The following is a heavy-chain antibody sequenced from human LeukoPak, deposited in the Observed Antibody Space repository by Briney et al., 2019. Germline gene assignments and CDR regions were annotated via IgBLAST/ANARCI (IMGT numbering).Heavy chain of an antibody. CDR3: ARDASWELPFDY. CDR1: GFTFSSYA. V-gene: IGHV3-30-3*01. Sequence: GRSLRLSCAASGFTFSSYAMHWVRQAPGKGLEWVAVISYDGSNKYYADSVKGRFTISRDNSKNTLYLQMNSLRVEDTAVYYCARDASWELPFDYWGQGTLVTVSS. CDR2: ISYDGSNK. J-gene: IGHJ4*02. D-gene: IGHD1-26*01.